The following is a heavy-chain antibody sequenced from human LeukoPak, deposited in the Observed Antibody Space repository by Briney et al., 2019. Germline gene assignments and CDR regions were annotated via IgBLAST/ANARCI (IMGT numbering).Heavy chain of an antibody. J-gene: IGHJ4*02. CDR1: GFTFSSYA. V-gene: IGHV3-23*01. D-gene: IGHD3-22*01. CDR3: ADVGYYDSSGDSYFDY. CDR2: ISGSGGST. Sequence: GGSLSLSCAASGFTFSSYAMSWVRQAPGKGLEWVSAISGSGGSTYYADSVKGRFTISRDNSKNTLYLQMNSLRAEDTAVYYCADVGYYDSSGDSYFDYWGQGTLVTVSS.